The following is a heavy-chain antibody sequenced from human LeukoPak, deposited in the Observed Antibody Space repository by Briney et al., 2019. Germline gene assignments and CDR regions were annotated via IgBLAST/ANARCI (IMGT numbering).Heavy chain of an antibody. V-gene: IGHV1-2*02. CDR1: GYTFTGYY. D-gene: IGHD2-21*02. Sequence: ASVKVSCKASGYTFTGYYMHWVRQAPGQGLEWIGWINPNSGGTKYAQKFQGRVTMTRDTSISTAYMELSSLISADTAVYYCARGVVVTAIRPRYNWFDPWGQGTLVTVSS. J-gene: IGHJ5*02. CDR3: ARGVVVTAIRPRYNWFDP. CDR2: INPNSGGT.